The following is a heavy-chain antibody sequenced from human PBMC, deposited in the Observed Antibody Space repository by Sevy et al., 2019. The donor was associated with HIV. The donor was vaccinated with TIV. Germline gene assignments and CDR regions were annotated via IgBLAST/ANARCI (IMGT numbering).Heavy chain of an antibody. V-gene: IGHV3-33*08. CDR1: GFTFSDHY. D-gene: IGHD3-22*01. CDR3: ARGGDFNDRSAKRDFDY. J-gene: IGHJ4*02. CDR2: IWNDGSNK. Sequence: GGSLRLSCAASGFTFSDHYMDWVRQAPGKGLEWVAVIWNDGSNKYYADSVKGRFTISRDNSKNTLYLQMNSLRVEDTAVYFCARGGDFNDRSAKRDFDYWGQGTLVTVSS.